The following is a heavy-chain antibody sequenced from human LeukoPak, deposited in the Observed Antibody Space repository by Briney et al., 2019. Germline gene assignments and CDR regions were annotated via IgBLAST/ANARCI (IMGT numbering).Heavy chain of an antibody. J-gene: IGHJ5*02. D-gene: IGHD1-26*01. Sequence: GASVKVSCKASGYTFTGYYMHWVRQAPGQGLEWMGWINPNSGGTNYAQKFQGRVTMTRDTSISTAYMELSRLRSDDTAVYYCARDRVVGATFSGWFDPWGQGTLVTVSS. CDR1: GYTFTGYY. CDR2: INPNSGGT. CDR3: ARDRVVGATFSGWFDP. V-gene: IGHV1-2*02.